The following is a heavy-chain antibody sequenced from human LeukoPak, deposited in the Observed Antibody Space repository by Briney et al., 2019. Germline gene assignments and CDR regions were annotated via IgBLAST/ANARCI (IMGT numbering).Heavy chain of an antibody. CDR2: INPNLGDT. Sequence: ASVKVSCKTSGYTFTSYYVNWVRQAAGQGLEWVGWINPNLGDTDYVPKFQGRVTITRDTAMTTVHMELTRLTADDTAVYYCARGSYRYEDRGLGPWGQGTQVIVSS. CDR3: ARGSYRYEDRGLGP. J-gene: IGHJ5*02. CDR1: GYTFTSYY. V-gene: IGHV1-8*03. D-gene: IGHD3-16*02.